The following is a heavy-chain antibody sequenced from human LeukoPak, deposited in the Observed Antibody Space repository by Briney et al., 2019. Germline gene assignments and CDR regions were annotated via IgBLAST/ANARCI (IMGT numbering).Heavy chain of an antibody. CDR3: AGDYGSGSYRFDY. CDR2: IYHSGST. J-gene: IGHJ4*02. V-gene: IGHV4-30-2*01. D-gene: IGHD3-10*01. CDR1: GGSISSGGYY. Sequence: SETLSLTCTVSGGSISSGGYYWSWIRQPPGKGLEWIGYIYHSGSTYYNPSLKSRVTMSIDRSKNQFSLKLSSVTAADTAVYYCAGDYGSGSYRFDYWGQGTLVTVSS.